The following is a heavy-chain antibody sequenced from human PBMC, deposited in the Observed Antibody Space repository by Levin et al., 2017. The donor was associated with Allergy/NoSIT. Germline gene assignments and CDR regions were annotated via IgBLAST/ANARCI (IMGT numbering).Heavy chain of an antibody. D-gene: IGHD4/OR15-4a*01. CDR2: ISISSSYM. CDR3: ATNKVLYPMTHYKY. J-gene: IGHJ4*02. V-gene: IGHV3-21*01. Sequence: GESLKISCAASGFTFSSYSVTWVRQAPGKGLEWVSSISISSSYMHYADSVKGRFTISRDNAKNSLFLQMNSLRAEDTAVYYCATNKVLYPMTHYKYWVQGTLVTVSS. CDR1: GFTFSSYS.